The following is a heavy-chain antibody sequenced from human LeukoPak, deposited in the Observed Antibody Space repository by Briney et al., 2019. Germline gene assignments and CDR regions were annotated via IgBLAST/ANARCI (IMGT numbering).Heavy chain of an antibody. CDR2: INHSGST. Sequence: KPSETLSLTCAVYGGSFSGYYWSWIRQPPGKGLEWIGEINHSGSTNYNPSLKSRVTISVDKSKNQFSLKLSSVTAADTAVYYCARVIYGMDVWGQGTTVTVSS. J-gene: IGHJ6*02. D-gene: IGHD2/OR15-2a*01. V-gene: IGHV4-34*01. CDR3: ARVIYGMDV. CDR1: GGSFSGYY.